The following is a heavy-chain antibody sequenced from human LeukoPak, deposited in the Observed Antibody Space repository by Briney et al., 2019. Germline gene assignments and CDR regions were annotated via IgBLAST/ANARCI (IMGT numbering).Heavy chain of an antibody. D-gene: IGHD3-3*01. CDR2: ISYDGSNK. V-gene: IGHV3-30-3*01. J-gene: IGHJ4*02. CDR1: GFTFSSYA. CDR3: ARDFQEDFGVVTYYFDY. Sequence: GGSLRLSCAASGFTFSSYAMHWVRQAPGKGLEWVAVISYDGSNKYYADSVKGRFTISRDNSKNTLYLQMNSLRAEDTAVYYCARDFQEDFGVVTYYFDYWGQGTLVTVSS.